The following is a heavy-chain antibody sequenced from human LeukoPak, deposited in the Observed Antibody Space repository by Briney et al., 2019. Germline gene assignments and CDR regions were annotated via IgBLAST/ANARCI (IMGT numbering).Heavy chain of an antibody. V-gene: IGHV4-61*02. CDR3: ARDREYYDSSGYYYGRTYYYYYYMDV. CDR1: GGSISSGSYY. Sequence: SQTLSLTCTVSGGSISSGSYYWSWIRQPAGKGLEWIGRIYTSGSTNYNPSLKSRVTISVDTSKNQFSLKLSSVTAADTAVYYCARDREYYDSSGYYYGRTYYYYYYMDVWGKGTTVTVSS. CDR2: IYTSGST. D-gene: IGHD3-22*01. J-gene: IGHJ6*03.